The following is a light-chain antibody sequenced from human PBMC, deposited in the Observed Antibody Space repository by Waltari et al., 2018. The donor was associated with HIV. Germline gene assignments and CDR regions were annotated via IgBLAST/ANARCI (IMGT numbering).Light chain of an antibody. CDR3: QSLDSSLNAYV. J-gene: IGLJ1*01. Sequence: QSVLTQPPSVSGAPGQRVIISCTGSSSNIGATFAVHWYQLLPGTAPKLLIYATPNRPSRVPDRFSRSKSGTSASLAITGLQAEDEAEYYCQSLDSSLNAYVFGPGTTVVVL. CDR1: SSNIGATFA. CDR2: ATP. V-gene: IGLV1-40*02.